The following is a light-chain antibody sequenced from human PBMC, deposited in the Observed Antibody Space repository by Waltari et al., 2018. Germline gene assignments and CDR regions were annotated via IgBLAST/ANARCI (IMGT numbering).Light chain of an antibody. CDR3: CSYAGSGTYV. J-gene: IGLJ1*01. Sequence: QSALTQPASVSGSPGQSITISCTGTNSDVGGYKYVSWYQQHPGKAPKLMIYDVSERPSGVSNRFSGSKSANTASLTIAGLQAEDEADYYCCSYAGSGTYVFGTGTKVTVL. CDR1: NSDVGGYKY. CDR2: DVS. V-gene: IGLV2-23*02.